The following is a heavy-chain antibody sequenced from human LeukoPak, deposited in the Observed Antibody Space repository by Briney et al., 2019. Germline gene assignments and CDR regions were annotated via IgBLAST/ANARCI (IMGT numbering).Heavy chain of an antibody. J-gene: IGHJ4*02. CDR1: GGSISSYY. CDR2: IYTSGST. V-gene: IGHV4-4*07. Sequence: SETLSLTCTVSGGSISSYYWSWIRQPAGKGLEWIGRIYTSGSTNHNPSLKSRVTMSVDTSKNQFSLKLSSVTAADTAVYYCAGGIVVVVAATYAEAYFDYWGQGTLVTVSS. CDR3: AGGIVVVVAATYAEAYFDY. D-gene: IGHD2-15*01.